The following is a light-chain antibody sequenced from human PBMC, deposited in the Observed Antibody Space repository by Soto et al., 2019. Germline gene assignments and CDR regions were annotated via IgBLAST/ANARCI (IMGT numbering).Light chain of an antibody. J-gene: IGLJ1*01. Sequence: QSVLTQPPSASGSPGQSVTISCTGTNNDIGGYNYVSWYQQHPGKAPKLMIHEVNKRPSGVPDRFSGSKSGNTASLTVSGRQAEDDADYYCSSYAGSNSPYVFGTGTKLTVL. CDR2: EVN. CDR3: SSYAGSNSPYV. V-gene: IGLV2-8*01. CDR1: NNDIGGYNY.